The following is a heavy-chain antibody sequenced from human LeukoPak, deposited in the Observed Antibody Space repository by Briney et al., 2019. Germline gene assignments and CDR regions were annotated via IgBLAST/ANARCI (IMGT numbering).Heavy chain of an antibody. CDR3: ARENRIAAAGGGPSDY. J-gene: IGHJ4*02. V-gene: IGHV3-21*03. CDR1: GFTFSSYS. CDR2: ISSSSSYI. D-gene: IGHD6-13*01. Sequence: GGSLRLSCAASGFTFSSYSMNWVRQAPGKGLEWVSSISSSSSYIHYADSVKGRFTISRDNAKNSLYLQMNSLRAEDTAVYYCARENRIAAAGGGPSDYWGQGTLVTVSS.